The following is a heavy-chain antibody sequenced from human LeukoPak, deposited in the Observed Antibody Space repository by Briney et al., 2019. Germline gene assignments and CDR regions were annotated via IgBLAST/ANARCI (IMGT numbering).Heavy chain of an antibody. CDR1: GFTFSHYA. CDR3: AREVRGLDY. CDR2: ITSSSGYI. D-gene: IGHD3-10*01. J-gene: IGHJ4*02. V-gene: IGHV3-21*01. Sequence: GGSLRLSCAASGFTFSHYAMNWVRQAPGKGLEWVSSITSSSGYIYYADSVKGRFTISRDKAKSSLFLQMNSLRAEDTAVYFCAREVRGLDYWGQGTLVTVSS.